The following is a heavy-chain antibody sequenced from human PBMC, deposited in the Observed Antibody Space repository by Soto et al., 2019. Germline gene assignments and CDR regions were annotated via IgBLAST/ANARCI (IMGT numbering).Heavy chain of an antibody. D-gene: IGHD5-18*01. V-gene: IGHV3-21*01. CDR2: ISSSSSYI. CDR3: ARDGYSYGADYFYYGIDV. J-gene: IGHJ6*02. Sequence: EVQLVESGGGLVKPGGSLRLSCAASGFTFSSYSINWVRQAPGKGLEWVSSISSSSSYIYYADSVKGRFTISRDNAKNSLYLQMNSLRAEDTAVYYCARDGYSYGADYFYYGIDVWGQGTTVTVSS. CDR1: GFTFSSYS.